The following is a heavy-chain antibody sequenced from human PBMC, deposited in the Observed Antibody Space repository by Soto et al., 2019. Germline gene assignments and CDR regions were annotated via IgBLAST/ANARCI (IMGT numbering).Heavy chain of an antibody. V-gene: IGHV4-4*02. CDR3: AIVEIRGVIIRLDP. Sequence: SETMSLTCAVSGDSITGDNWWSWVRQPPGKGLEWIGEIHHSGATNYNPSLKSRVTISVDTSKNQFSLKLSSVTAADTAVYYCAIVEIRGVIIRLDPWGQRTLVTGSS. D-gene: IGHD3-10*01. CDR1: GDSITGDNW. CDR2: IHHSGAT. J-gene: IGHJ5*02.